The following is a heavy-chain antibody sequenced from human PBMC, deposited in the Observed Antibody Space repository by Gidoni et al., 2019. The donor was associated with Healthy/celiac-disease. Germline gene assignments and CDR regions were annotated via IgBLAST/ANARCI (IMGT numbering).Heavy chain of an antibody. V-gene: IGHV1-2*02. CDR1: GYTFTGYY. CDR3: AREGQEMAFDYYYYYYGMDV. Sequence: QVQLVQSGAEGKKPGASVKVSCKASGYTFTGYYMPWVRQAPGQGLEWMGWINPNSGGTNNAQKFQGRVTMTRDTSISTAYMELSRLRSDDTAVYYCAREGQEMAFDYYYYYYGMDVWGQGTTVTVSS. J-gene: IGHJ6*02. CDR2: INPNSGGT.